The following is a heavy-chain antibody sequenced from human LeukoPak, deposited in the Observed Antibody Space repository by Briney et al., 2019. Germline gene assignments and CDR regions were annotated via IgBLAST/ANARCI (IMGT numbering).Heavy chain of an antibody. Sequence: GGSLRLSCAASGFTVSSNYMSWVRQAPGKGLEWVSVIYSGGSTYYADSVKGRFTISRDNSKNTLYLQMNSLRAEDTAVYYCASSGDDSSGENFDYWGQGTLVTVSS. CDR1: GFTVSSNY. D-gene: IGHD3-22*01. V-gene: IGHV3-53*01. J-gene: IGHJ4*02. CDR3: ASSGDDSSGENFDY. CDR2: IYSGGST.